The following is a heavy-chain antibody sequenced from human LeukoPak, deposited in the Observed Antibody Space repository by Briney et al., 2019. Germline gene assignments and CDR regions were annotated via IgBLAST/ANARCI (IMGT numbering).Heavy chain of an antibody. D-gene: IGHD3-22*01. J-gene: IGHJ6*02. Sequence: PGGSLRLSCAASGFTFSSYAMSWVRQAPGKGLEWVSAISGSGGSTYYADSVKGRFTISRDNSKNTLYLQMNSLRAEDTAMYYCARHYYDSSGYGMDVWGQGTTVTVSS. CDR3: ARHYYDSSGYGMDV. CDR1: GFTFSSYA. CDR2: ISGSGGST. V-gene: IGHV3-23*01.